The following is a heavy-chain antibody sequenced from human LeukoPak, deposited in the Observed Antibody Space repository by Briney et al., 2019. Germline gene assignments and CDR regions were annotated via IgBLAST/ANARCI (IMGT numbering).Heavy chain of an antibody. Sequence: PGGSLRLSCAASGFTFSSYWMSWVRQAPGKGLEWVANIKQDGSEKYYVDSVKGRFTISRDNAKNSLYLQMNSLRAEDTAVYYCAGGILTGYFNFDYWGQGTLVTVSS. CDR3: AGGILTGYFNFDY. D-gene: IGHD3-9*01. CDR1: GFTFSSYW. CDR2: IKQDGSEK. V-gene: IGHV3-7*01. J-gene: IGHJ4*02.